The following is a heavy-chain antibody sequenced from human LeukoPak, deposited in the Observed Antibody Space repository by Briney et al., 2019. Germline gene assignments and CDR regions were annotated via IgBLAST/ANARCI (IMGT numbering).Heavy chain of an antibody. CDR3: ARRYCGSTFCHGAFDI. Sequence: GESLKISCKGSGYSFTSYWIGWVRQMPGKGLEWMGIIYPGDSDTRYSPSFQSQVTISADKSIRTAYLQWSSLKASDTAMYYCARRYCGSTFCHGAFDIWGQGTMVTVSS. V-gene: IGHV5-51*01. CDR1: GYSFTSYW. D-gene: IGHD2-2*01. CDR2: IYPGDSDT. J-gene: IGHJ3*02.